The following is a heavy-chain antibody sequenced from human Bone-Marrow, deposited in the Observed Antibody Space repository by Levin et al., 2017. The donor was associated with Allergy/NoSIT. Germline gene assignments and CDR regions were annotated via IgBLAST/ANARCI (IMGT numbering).Heavy chain of an antibody. CDR1: GGTFSSYA. J-gene: IGHJ2*01. CDR2: IIPIFGTA. CDR3: ARPARSSGQQLVNGYFDL. Sequence: PVASVKVSCKASGGTFSSYAISWVRQAPGQGLEWMGGIIPIFGTANYAQKFQGRVTITADESTSTAYMELSSLRSEDTAVYYCARPARSSGQQLVNGYFDLWGRGTLVTVSS. D-gene: IGHD6-13*01. V-gene: IGHV1-69*13.